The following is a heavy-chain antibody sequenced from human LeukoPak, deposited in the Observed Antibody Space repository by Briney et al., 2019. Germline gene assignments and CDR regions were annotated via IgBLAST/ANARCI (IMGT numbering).Heavy chain of an antibody. CDR1: GFTFSIYA. CDR3: AKARGDYVGSFDY. CDR2: ISGSGGST. D-gene: IGHD4-17*01. V-gene: IGHV3-23*01. Sequence: GGSLRLSCAASGFTFSIYAMRWVRQAPGKGLDWVSGISGSGGSTYYADSVKGRFTISRDNSKNTLYLQMNSLRADDTAVYYCAKARGDYVGSFDYWGQGTLVTVSS. J-gene: IGHJ4*02.